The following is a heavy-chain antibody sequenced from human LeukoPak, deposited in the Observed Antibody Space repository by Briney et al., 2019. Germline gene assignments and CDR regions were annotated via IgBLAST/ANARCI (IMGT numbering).Heavy chain of an antibody. V-gene: IGHV4-34*01. CDR1: GGSFSGYY. J-gene: IGHJ6*03. Sequence: SSETLSLACAVYGGSFSGYYWSWIRQPPGKGLEWIGEINHSGSTNYNPSLKSRVTISVDTSKNQFSLKLSSVTAADTAVYYCARDYPYSYGYYYYYYMDVWGKGTTVTVSS. CDR2: INHSGST. D-gene: IGHD5-18*01. CDR3: ARDYPYSYGYYYYYYMDV.